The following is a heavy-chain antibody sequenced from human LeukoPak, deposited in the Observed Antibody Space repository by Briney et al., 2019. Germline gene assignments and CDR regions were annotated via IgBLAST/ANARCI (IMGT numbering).Heavy chain of an antibody. V-gene: IGHV3-30*18. CDR3: AKEGTAMASSYFDY. CDR2: IAHDGTVQ. D-gene: IGHD5-18*01. J-gene: IGHJ4*02. Sequence: PGRSLRLSCAASGLTFSSYGMQWVRQAPGKGLEWVAVIAHDGTVQHYADSVKGRFTISRDNSDNTLYLQMNSLRDEDTAMYYCAKEGTAMASSYFDYWGQGTLITVSS. CDR1: GLTFSSYG.